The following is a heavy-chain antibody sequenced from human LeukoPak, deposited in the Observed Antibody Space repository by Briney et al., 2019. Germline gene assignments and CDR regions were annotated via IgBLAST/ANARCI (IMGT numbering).Heavy chain of an antibody. CDR3: VKDNGRWFDP. CDR2: IYSSGTT. CDR1: GGSISSSSYF. Sequence: SETLSLTCTVSGGSISSSSYFWGWIRQFPGKGLEWIGSIYSSGTTYYNPSLKSRVTISVDTSKNQFSLRLSSVTAADTAIYYCVKDNGRWFDPWGQGTLVIVSS. V-gene: IGHV4-39*07. J-gene: IGHJ5*02. D-gene: IGHD1-26*01.